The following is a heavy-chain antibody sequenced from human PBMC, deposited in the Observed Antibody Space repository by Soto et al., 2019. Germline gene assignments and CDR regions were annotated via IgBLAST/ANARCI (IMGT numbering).Heavy chain of an antibody. CDR2: ISGYNGDT. V-gene: IGHV1-18*01. CDR3: AKNGHPPYYYYGLDV. Sequence: QGHLVQSGAEVKKPGASVKVSCKASGYTFTRYRIRWVRQDPGQGLAWMGWISGYNGDTNYAQNLQDRVTMTIDTYTNTAYMELRSLTSDDTAGYYCAKNGHPPYYYYGLDVWGQGTTVTVAS. J-gene: IGHJ6*02. CDR1: GYTFTRYR. D-gene: IGHD2-8*01.